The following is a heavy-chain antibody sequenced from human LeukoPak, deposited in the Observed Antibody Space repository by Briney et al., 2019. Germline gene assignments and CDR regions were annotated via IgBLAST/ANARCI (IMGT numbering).Heavy chain of an antibody. Sequence: SVKVSCKASGGTFSSYAISWVRQAPGQGLEWMGGIIPIFGTANYAQKFQGRVTITTDESTSTAYMELSSLRSEDTAVYYCAREVSSSPDAFDIWGQGTMVTVSS. J-gene: IGHJ3*02. CDR3: AREVSSSPDAFDI. V-gene: IGHV1-69*05. CDR2: IIPIFGTA. CDR1: GGTFSSYA. D-gene: IGHD6-6*01.